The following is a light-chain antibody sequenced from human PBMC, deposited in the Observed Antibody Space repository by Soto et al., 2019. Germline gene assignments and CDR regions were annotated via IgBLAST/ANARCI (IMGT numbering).Light chain of an antibody. V-gene: IGKV3-20*01. CDR3: QQYGSFPYT. Sequence: EIVLTQSPGTLSLSPGERATLSCRASQSVSSNYLAWYQQKPGQAPRLLISGASSRATGIQDRFSGSGSGTDFTLTISRLDPEDFAVYYCQQYGSFPYTFGQGTKLEIK. CDR2: GAS. CDR1: QSVSSNY. J-gene: IGKJ2*01.